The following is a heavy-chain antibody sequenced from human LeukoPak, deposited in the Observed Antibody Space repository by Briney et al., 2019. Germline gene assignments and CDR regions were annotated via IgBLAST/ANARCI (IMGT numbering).Heavy chain of an antibody. Sequence: GGSLRLSCAASGFTFSSYWMSWVRQAPGKGPEWVANIKQDGSEKYYVDSVKGRFTISRDNARNSLYLQMNSLRAEDMALYYCAKSTGSNQMYYYMDVWGKGTTVTVSS. CDR2: IKQDGSEK. J-gene: IGHJ6*03. CDR3: AKSTGSNQMYYYMDV. CDR1: GFTFSSYW. D-gene: IGHD3-10*01. V-gene: IGHV3-7*03.